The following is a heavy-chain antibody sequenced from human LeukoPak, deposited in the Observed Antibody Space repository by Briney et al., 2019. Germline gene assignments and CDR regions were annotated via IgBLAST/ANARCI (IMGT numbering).Heavy chain of an antibody. J-gene: IGHJ4*02. D-gene: IGHD3-10*01. CDR1: GFTFSSYS. V-gene: IGHV3-21*01. CDR3: ARDPPKQYYYGSGSDY. Sequence: PGGSLRLSCAASGFTFSSYSMNWVRQAPGKGLEWVSSISSSSSYIYYADSVKGRFTISRDNAKNSLYLQMNSLRAEDTAVYYCARDPPKQYYYGSGSDYWGQGTLVTVSS. CDR2: ISSSSSYI.